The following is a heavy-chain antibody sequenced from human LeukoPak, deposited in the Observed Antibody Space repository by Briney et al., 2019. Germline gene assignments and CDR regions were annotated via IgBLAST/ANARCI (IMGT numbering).Heavy chain of an antibody. J-gene: IGHJ5*02. V-gene: IGHV3-53*01. CDR3: ARDYRYGGFDP. D-gene: IGHD3-10*01. CDR1: GFTFSDNY. Sequence: GGSLRLSCAASGFTFSDNYMTWVRQAPGKGLEWVSSIYSAGATHYAESVKGRFTISRDNSKNTLYLQMNSLRAEDMAVYYCARDYRYGGFDPWGQGTLVTVSS. CDR2: IYSAGAT.